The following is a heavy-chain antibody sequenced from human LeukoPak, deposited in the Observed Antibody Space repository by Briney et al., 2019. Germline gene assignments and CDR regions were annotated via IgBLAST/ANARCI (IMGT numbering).Heavy chain of an antibody. V-gene: IGHV3-23*01. CDR1: GFTFSSYA. Sequence: GGSLRLSCAASGFTFSSYAMSWVRQAPGKGLEWVSAIRGSGGSTYYADSVKGRFTISRDNSKNTLYLQMNSLRAEDTAVYYCAKAGVWGSSSLLFDPWGQGTLVTVSS. D-gene: IGHD3-16*01. CDR3: AKAGVWGSSSLLFDP. CDR2: IRGSGGST. J-gene: IGHJ5*02.